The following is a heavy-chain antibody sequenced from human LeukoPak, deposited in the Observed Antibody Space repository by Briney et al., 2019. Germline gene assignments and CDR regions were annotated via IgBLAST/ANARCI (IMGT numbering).Heavy chain of an antibody. CDR3: TSSGESSGYYYVYYYYGMDV. D-gene: IGHD3-22*01. CDR1: GDSTSSDRYY. Sequence: PSETLSLTCTVSGDSTSSDRYYGGWVRQPPGKGLEWIGSIYYSGSTYYNPSLKSRVTISVDTSKNQFSLKLSSVTAADTAVYYCTSSGESSGYYYVYYYYGMDVWGQGTTVTVSS. CDR2: IYYSGST. V-gene: IGHV4-39*01. J-gene: IGHJ6*02.